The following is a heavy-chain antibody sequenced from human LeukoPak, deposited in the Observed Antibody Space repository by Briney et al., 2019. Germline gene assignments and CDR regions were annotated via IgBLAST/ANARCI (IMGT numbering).Heavy chain of an antibody. D-gene: IGHD2-2*02. CDR1: GFTFDDYA. J-gene: IGHJ4*02. Sequence: PGRSLRLSCAASGFTFDDYAMHWVRQAPGKGLEWVLGISWNSGSIGYADSVEGRFTISRDNAKNSLYLQMNSLRAEDTALYYCAKGNGGYCSSTSCFTGGYYFDYWGQGTLVTVSS. CDR2: ISWNSGSI. V-gene: IGHV3-9*01. CDR3: AKGNGGYCSSTSCFTGGYYFDY.